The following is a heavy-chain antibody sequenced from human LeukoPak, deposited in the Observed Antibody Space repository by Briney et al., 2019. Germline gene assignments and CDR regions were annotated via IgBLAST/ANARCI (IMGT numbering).Heavy chain of an antibody. CDR2: ISGSGGST. CDR3: AKQARYCSSTSCYRTGQFDY. D-gene: IGHD2-2*01. CDR1: GFTFDDYA. J-gene: IGHJ4*02. V-gene: IGHV3-23*01. Sequence: GGSLRLSCAASGFTFDDYAMHWVRQAPGKGLEWVSAISGSGGSTYYADSVKGRFTISRDNSKNTLYLQMNSLRAEDTAVYYCAKQARYCSSTSCYRTGQFDYWGQGTLVTVSS.